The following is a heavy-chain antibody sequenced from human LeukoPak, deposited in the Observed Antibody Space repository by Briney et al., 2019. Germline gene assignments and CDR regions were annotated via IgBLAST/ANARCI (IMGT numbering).Heavy chain of an antibody. CDR1: GFSFNNYP. D-gene: IGHD2-2*01. V-gene: IGHV3-9*03. Sequence: PGGSLRLSCAASGFSFNNYPMHWVRQAPEKGLEWVSAISWNSASLGYADSVKGRFTISRDNAKNSLYLQMNSLRAEDMALYYCVKGGADCSSTSCYPDSWGQGTLVTVSS. CDR3: VKGGADCSSTSCYPDS. J-gene: IGHJ4*02. CDR2: ISWNSASL.